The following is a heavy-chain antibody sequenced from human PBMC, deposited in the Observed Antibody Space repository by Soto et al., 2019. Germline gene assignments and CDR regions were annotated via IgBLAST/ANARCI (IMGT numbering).Heavy chain of an antibody. Sequence: GASVKVSCKASGYTFTSYSIHWVRQAPGQGLEWIGWINTDNGDAKYPQKFQGRVTVTRDTSATTAYMELSSLRSEDTAVYYCAASLDWTRGHNWFDPWGQGTLVTVS. J-gene: IGHJ5*02. D-gene: IGHD3-9*01. CDR1: GYTFTSYS. CDR3: AASLDWTRGHNWFDP. V-gene: IGHV1-3*04. CDR2: INTDNGDA.